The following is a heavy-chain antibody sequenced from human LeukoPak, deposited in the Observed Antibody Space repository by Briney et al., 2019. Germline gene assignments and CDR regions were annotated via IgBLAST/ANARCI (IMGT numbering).Heavy chain of an antibody. CDR2: IKQDGSEK. Sequence: GGSLRLSCAASGFTFSSYWMSWVRQAPGKGLEWVANIKQDGSEKYYVDSVKGRFTISRDNAKNSLYLQMNSLRAEDTAVYYCARMKVAAAGTGRFDPWGQGTLVTVSS. CDR3: ARMKVAAAGTGRFDP. J-gene: IGHJ5*02. CDR1: GFTFSSYW. V-gene: IGHV3-7*01. D-gene: IGHD6-13*01.